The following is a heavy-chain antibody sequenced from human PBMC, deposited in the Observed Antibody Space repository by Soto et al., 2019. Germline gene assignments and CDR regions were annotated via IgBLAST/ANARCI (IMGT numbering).Heavy chain of an antibody. Sequence: GESLKISCAASGFTFSSYWMSWVRQAPGKGLEWVANIKQDGSEKYYVDSVKGRFTISRDNAKNSLYLQMNSLRAEDTAVYYCARDFQQQLVQKGTVSDAFDIWGQGTMVTVSS. CDR3: ARDFQQQLVQKGTVSDAFDI. CDR1: GFTFSSYW. V-gene: IGHV3-7*01. CDR2: IKQDGSEK. D-gene: IGHD6-13*01. J-gene: IGHJ3*02.